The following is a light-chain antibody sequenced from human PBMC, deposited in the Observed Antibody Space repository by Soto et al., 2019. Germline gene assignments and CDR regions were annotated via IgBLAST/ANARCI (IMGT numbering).Light chain of an antibody. CDR3: QQYSDFLIS. CDR1: QSISRS. CDR2: DAS. J-gene: IGKJ3*01. Sequence: DIQMTQSPSTLCASVGDRVTITSRASQSISRSLAWYQQKPGKAPNLLIFDASSLEGGVQSRFGGSGFGTEFTLTITNLQPADFATYYSQQYSDFLISFGPGTTVDFK. V-gene: IGKV1-5*01.